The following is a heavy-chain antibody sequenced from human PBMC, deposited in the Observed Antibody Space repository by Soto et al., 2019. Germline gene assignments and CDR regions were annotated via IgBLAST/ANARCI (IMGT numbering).Heavy chain of an antibody. CDR3: TTLPGYYDGRYAFDV. Sequence: EVQLVESGGGLVQPGGSLRLSCAASGFNFSDHYVDWVRQAPGKGLEWVGRIRNKAISYSTEYAASVKGRLSISRDDSTNSVYLQMNSLKIEDTAVYYCTTLPGYYDGRYAFDVWGQGTMVTVSS. CDR2: IRNKAISYST. CDR1: GFNFSDHY. J-gene: IGHJ3*01. D-gene: IGHD3-22*01. V-gene: IGHV3-72*01.